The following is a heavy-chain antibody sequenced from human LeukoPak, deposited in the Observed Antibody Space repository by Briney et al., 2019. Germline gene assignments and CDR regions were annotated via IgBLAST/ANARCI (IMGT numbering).Heavy chain of an antibody. CDR2: INPNSGGT. CDR3: ARGGFERYFDWLSYWFDP. CDR1: GYTFTGYY. D-gene: IGHD3-9*01. J-gene: IGHJ5*02. Sequence: ASVKVSCKASGYTFTGYYMHWVRQAPGQGLEWMGWINPNSGGTNYAQKFQGRVTMTRDTSISTAYMELSRLRSDDTAVYYCARGGFERYFDWLSYWFDPWSQGTLVTVSS. V-gene: IGHV1-2*02.